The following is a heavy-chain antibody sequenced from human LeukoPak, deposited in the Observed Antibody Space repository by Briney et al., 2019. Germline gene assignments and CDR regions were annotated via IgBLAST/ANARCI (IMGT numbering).Heavy chain of an antibody. V-gene: IGHV4-34*01. J-gene: IGHJ4*02. CDR1: GGSFSGYY. CDR3: ARLVSAFTMARRITY. D-gene: IGHD3-10*01. Sequence: SETLSLTCAVYGGSFSGYYWSWIRQPPGKGLEWIGEINHSGSTNYNPSLKSRVTISVDTSKNQFSLKLSSVTAADTAVYYCARLVSAFTMARRITYWGQGTLVTASS. CDR2: INHSGST.